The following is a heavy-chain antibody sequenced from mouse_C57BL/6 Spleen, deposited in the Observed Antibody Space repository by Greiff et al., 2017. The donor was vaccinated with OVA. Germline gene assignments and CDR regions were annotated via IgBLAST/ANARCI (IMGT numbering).Heavy chain of an antibody. CDR1: GYTFTDYE. Sequence: VQLQQSGAELVRPGASVTLSCKASGYTFTDYEMHWVKQTPVHGLEWIGAIDPETGGTAYNQKFKGKAILTADKSSSTAYMELRSLTSEDSAVYYCTISPLYYGNSYAMDYWGQGTSVTVSS. CDR3: TISPLYYGNSYAMDY. D-gene: IGHD2-1*01. CDR2: IDPETGGT. J-gene: IGHJ4*01. V-gene: IGHV1-15*01.